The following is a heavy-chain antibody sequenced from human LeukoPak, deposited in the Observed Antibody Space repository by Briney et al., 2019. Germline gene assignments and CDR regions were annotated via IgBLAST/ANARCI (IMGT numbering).Heavy chain of an antibody. CDR2: ISSSSSTI. Sequence: GGSLRLSXAASGFTFSSYSMNWVGQAPGKGLEWVSYISSSSSTIYYADSVKGRFTISRDNAKNSLYLQMNSLRAEDTAVYYCARSKTAFDYWGQGTLVTVSS. V-gene: IGHV3-48*01. CDR1: GFTFSSYS. CDR3: ARSKTAFDY. D-gene: IGHD2-21*02. J-gene: IGHJ4*02.